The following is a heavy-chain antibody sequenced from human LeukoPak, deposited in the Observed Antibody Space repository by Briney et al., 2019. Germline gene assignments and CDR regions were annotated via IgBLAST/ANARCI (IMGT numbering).Heavy chain of an antibody. J-gene: IGHJ5*02. CDR2: ISAYNGNT. Sequence: GASVKVSFKASGYTFTSYGISWVRQAPGQGLEWMGWISAYNGNTNYAQKFQGRVTITADKSTSTAYMELSSLRSEDSAVYYCARDNWFDPWGQGTLVTVSS. CDR1: GYTFTSYG. V-gene: IGHV1-18*01. CDR3: ARDNWFDP.